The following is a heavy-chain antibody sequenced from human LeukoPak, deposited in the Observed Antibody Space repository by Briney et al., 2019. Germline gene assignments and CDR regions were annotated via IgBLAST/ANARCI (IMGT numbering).Heavy chain of an antibody. Sequence: NTSETLSLTCAVYGGSFSGYYWSWIRQPPGKGLEWIGEINHSGSTNYNPSLKSRVTISVDTSKNQFSLKLSSVTAADTAVYYCASMCIRRFDGMDVWGKGTTVTVSS. CDR1: GGSFSGYY. J-gene: IGHJ6*04. D-gene: IGHD3-3*02. CDR2: INHSGST. V-gene: IGHV4-34*01. CDR3: ASMCIRRFDGMDV.